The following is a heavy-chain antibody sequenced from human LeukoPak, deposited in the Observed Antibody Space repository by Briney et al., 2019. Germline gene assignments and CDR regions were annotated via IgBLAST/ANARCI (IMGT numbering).Heavy chain of an antibody. CDR2: VHYSGNT. CDR3: ARMIASAGTEYFDL. Sequence: SETLSLTCIVSGGSISNCYWNWIRQPPRKGLEWIGYVHYSGNTNYNPSLKSRVTISVDTSKNQFSLKLSSVTAADTAVYYCARMIASAGTEYFDLWGHGALVTVSS. D-gene: IGHD6-13*01. CDR1: GGSISNCY. V-gene: IGHV4-59*01. J-gene: IGHJ2*01.